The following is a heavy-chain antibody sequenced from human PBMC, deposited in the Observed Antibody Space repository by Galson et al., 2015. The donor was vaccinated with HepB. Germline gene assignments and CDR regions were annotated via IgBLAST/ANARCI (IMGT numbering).Heavy chain of an antibody. CDR1: GYTFTNYD. D-gene: IGHD3-10*01. Sequence: SVTVSCKASGYTFTNYDVNWVRQATGQGLEWMGWMNPNSGKTGYAQKFQGRLTMTRDTSISTAYMELSSLRSEDTAVYYCARMHYYGSDGNWFDPWGQGTLVTVSS. CDR3: ARMHYYGSDGNWFDP. V-gene: IGHV1-8*02. CDR2: MNPNSGKT. J-gene: IGHJ5*02.